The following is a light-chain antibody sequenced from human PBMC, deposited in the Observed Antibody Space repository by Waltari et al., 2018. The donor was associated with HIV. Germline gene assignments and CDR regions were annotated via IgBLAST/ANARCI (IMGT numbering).Light chain of an antibody. CDR3: SSYAGNDHYV. CDR1: SSAVGGYNQ. Sequence: QSALTQPPSASGSPGQSVTISCTGPSSAVGGYNQVPWSNQHPGKAPKLIIYEVTKRPAGVPERFFGSTSGNTASLTVSGLQAEDEADYYCSSYAGNDHYVFGTGTKVTVL. CDR2: EVT. V-gene: IGLV2-8*01. J-gene: IGLJ1*01.